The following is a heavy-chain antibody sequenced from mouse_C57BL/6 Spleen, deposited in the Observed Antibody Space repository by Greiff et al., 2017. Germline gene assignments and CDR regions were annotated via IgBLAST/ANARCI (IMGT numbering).Heavy chain of an antibody. CDR2: IYPRSGNA. D-gene: IGHD3-3*01. J-gene: IGHJ4*01. CDR1: GYTFTSSG. V-gene: IGHV1-81*01. Sequence: QVQLQQSGAELARPGASVKLSCKASGYTFTSSGISWVKQRTGQGLAWIGEIYPRSGNAYYNEKFKGKAPLTAGKSSSTAYIELRSLRSEDSAVYFCARVAGDYYATDYWGQGTSVTVSA. CDR3: ARVAGDYYATDY.